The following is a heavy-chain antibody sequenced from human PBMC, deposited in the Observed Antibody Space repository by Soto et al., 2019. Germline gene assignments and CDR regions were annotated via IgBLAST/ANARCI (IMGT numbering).Heavy chain of an antibody. V-gene: IGHV3-30-3*01. CDR1: GFTFSRYA. D-gene: IGHD6-13*01. CDR3: ARDSGSSGVAAAASWDP. J-gene: IGHJ5*02. CDR2: ISYDGSNK. Sequence: QVQLVESGGGVVQPGRSLRLSCAASGFTFSRYAMHWVHQAPGTGLEWVAVISYDGSNKYYADSVKGRFTISRDNSKNTLFLQMNSLKAEDTAVYYCARDSGSSGVAAAASWDPWGQGTLVTVSS.